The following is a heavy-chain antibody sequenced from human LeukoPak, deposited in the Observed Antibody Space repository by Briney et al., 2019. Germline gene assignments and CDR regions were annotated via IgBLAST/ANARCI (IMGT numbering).Heavy chain of an antibody. Sequence: GGSLRLSCAASGFTVSSNYMSWVRQAPGKGLEWVSVIYSGGGTFYADSVKGRFTISRDNSKNTLYLQMNSLRAEDTAVYYCARDLMGIAYRGAFYYWGQGTLVTVSS. CDR1: GFTVSSNY. CDR2: IYSGGGT. D-gene: IGHD6-13*01. CDR3: ARDLMGIAYRGAFYY. V-gene: IGHV3-66*01. J-gene: IGHJ4*02.